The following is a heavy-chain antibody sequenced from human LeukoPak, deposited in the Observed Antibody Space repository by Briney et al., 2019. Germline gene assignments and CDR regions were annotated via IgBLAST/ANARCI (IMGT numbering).Heavy chain of an antibody. J-gene: IGHJ4*02. CDR3: AGGDCSSTSCYAPRDY. D-gene: IGHD2-2*01. CDR1: GGSISSSSYY. Sequence: SETLSLTCTVSGGSISSSSYYWGWIRQPPGKGLEWIGSIYYSGSTYYNPSLKSRVTISVDTSKNQFSLKLSSVTAADTAVYYCAGGDCSSTSCYAPRDYWGQGTLVTVSP. CDR2: IYYSGST. V-gene: IGHV4-39*01.